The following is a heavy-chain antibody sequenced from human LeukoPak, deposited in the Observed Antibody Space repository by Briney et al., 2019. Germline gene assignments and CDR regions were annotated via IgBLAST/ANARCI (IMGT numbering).Heavy chain of an antibody. Sequence: KASETLPLTCTVSGGSISSYYWSWIRQPPGKGLEWIGYIYYSGSTNYNPSLSSRVTISVDTSKNQFSLKLSSVTAADTAVYYCARAGVITIFGVVSKTYNWFDPWGRGTLVTVSS. CDR1: GGSISSYY. CDR3: ARAGVITIFGVVSKTYNWFDP. CDR2: IYYSGST. D-gene: IGHD3-3*01. J-gene: IGHJ5*02. V-gene: IGHV4-59*01.